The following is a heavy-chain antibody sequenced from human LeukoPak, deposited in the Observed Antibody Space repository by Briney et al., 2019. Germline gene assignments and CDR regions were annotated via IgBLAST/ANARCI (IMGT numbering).Heavy chain of an antibody. J-gene: IGHJ4*02. V-gene: IGHV3-20*04. CDR2: INSNGGST. D-gene: IGHD4-11*01. CDR1: GFTFDEYG. Sequence: GGSLRLSCAASGFTFDEYGMIWVRQAPGKGLEWVSAINSNGGSTGYADSVKGRFTMSRDNVKNSLYLQMDSLRAEDTALYYCARVQRLGYSNYFDYWGQGTLVTVSS. CDR3: ARVQRLGYSNYFDY.